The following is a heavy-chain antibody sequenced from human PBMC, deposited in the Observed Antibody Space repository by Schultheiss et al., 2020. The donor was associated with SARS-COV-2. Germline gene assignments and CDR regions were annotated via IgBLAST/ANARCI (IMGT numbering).Heavy chain of an antibody. V-gene: IGHV4-34*01. Sequence: SETLSLTCAVYGGSFSGYYWSWIRQPPGKGLEWIGEINHSGSTNYNPSLKSRVTISVDTSKNQFSLKLSSVTAADTAVYYCAREETPGGSMPANWYFDLWGRGTLVTVSS. D-gene: IGHD1-26*01. CDR3: AREETPGGSMPANWYFDL. CDR2: INHSGST. CDR1: GGSFSGYY. J-gene: IGHJ2*01.